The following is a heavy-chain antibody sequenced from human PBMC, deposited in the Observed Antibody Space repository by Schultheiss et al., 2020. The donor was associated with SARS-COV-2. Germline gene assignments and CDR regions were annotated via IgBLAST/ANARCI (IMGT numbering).Heavy chain of an antibody. CDR1: GFTFSSYA. CDR2: ISGSGDRT. CDR3: AFDSSGWLHARDY. V-gene: IGHV3-23*01. D-gene: IGHD6-19*01. Sequence: GGSLRLSCEGSGFTFSSYAMSWVRQAPGKGLEWVSEISGSGDRTHYADSVKGRLTISRDNSKNSLYLQMNSLRAEDTAVYYCAFDSSGWLHARDYWGQGTLVTVSS. J-gene: IGHJ4*02.